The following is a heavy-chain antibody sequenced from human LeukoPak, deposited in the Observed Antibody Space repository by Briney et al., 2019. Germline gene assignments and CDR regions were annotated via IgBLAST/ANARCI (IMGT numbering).Heavy chain of an antibody. CDR2: INPNSGGT. CDR3: ARARYCYTTSCPLDY. D-gene: IGHD2-2*01. CDR1: GYIFTDYY. Sequence: ASVRVSCKASGYIFTDYYIHWVRQAPGQGHEWMGRINPNSGGTNFAQKFQARVTMTSDTSIRTAYMEVSGLESDDTAVYYCARARYCYTTSCPLDYWGQGTLVTVSS. J-gene: IGHJ4*02. V-gene: IGHV1-2*06.